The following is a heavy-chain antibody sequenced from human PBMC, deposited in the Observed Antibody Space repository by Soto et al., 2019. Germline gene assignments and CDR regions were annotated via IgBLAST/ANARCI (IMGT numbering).Heavy chain of an antibody. V-gene: IGHV4-39*01. Sequence: PSETLSLTCTVSGGSISSSSYYWGWIRQPPGKGLEWIGSIYYSGSTYYNPSLKSRVTISVDTSKNQFSLKLSSVTAADTAVYYCARRSALGYCSSTSCWYNWFDPWGQGTLVTVSS. CDR1: GGSISSSSYY. CDR3: ARRSALGYCSSTSCWYNWFDP. J-gene: IGHJ5*02. CDR2: IYYSGST. D-gene: IGHD2-2*01.